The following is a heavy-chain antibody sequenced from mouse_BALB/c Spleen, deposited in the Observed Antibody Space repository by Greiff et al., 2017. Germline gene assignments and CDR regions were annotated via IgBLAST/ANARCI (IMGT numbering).Heavy chain of an antibody. V-gene: IGHV2-3*01. CDR3: AKIGPTVYFDY. Sequence: VQLVESGPGLVAPSQSLSLSCIVSGFSLTSYGVSWVRQPPGKGLEWLGVIWGDGSTNYHSALISRLSISKDNSKSPVFLKLNSLQTDDTATYYYAKIGPTVYFDYWGQGTTLTVSS. CDR2: IWGDGST. J-gene: IGHJ2*01. CDR1: GFSLTSYG.